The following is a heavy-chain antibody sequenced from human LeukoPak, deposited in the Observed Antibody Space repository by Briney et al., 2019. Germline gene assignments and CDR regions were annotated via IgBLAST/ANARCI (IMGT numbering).Heavy chain of an antibody. V-gene: IGHV4-61*01. Sequence: PSGTLSLTCTVSGGSVSRRSYYWSWIRQPPGEGLEWIGCLYCSGSDNYNPSLKSRVTISVDTSKNQFSLILTSVTAADTAVYYCARGGIQLPDNWGQGALVTVSS. CDR3: ARGGIQLPDN. CDR2: LYCSGSD. D-gene: IGHD1-1*01. J-gene: IGHJ4*02. CDR1: GGSVSRRSYY.